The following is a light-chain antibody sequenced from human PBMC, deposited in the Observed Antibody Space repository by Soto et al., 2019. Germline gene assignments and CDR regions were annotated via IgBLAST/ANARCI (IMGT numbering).Light chain of an antibody. CDR1: GSDVGAYNY. J-gene: IGLJ1*01. V-gene: IGLV2-8*01. CDR2: EVN. Sequence: QSVLTQPPSASGSPGQSVTISCTGTGSDVGAYNYVSWYRQYPGKAPKLVIFEVNERPSGLPDRISGSKSGITASLTVSGLQAEDEADYYCCSYAGSNNYVFGTGTKVTVL. CDR3: CSYAGSNNYV.